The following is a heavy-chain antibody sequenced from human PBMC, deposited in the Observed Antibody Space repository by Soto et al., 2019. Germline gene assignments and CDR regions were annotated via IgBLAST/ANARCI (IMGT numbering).Heavy chain of an antibody. CDR3: ARVSWFGDLYDP. D-gene: IGHD3-10*01. V-gene: IGHV4-39*07. CDR2: IYFSGSP. J-gene: IGHJ5*02. CDR1: GGSIINTNYY. Sequence: PSETLSLTCAVSGGSIINTNYYWGWVRQPPGKGLECIGSIYFSGSPYYNPSLKSRVTISVDTSKNQFSLKLSSVTAADTAVYYCARVSWFGDLYDPWGQGTLVTVSS.